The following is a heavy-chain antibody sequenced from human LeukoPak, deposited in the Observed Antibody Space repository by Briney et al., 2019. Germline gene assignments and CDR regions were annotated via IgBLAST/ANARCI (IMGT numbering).Heavy chain of an antibody. V-gene: IGHV1-8*01. J-gene: IGHJ1*01. CDR1: GYTFTSYD. CDR3: TRGGPVAGTHKYFQH. CDR2: MNPNNGNT. Sequence: ASVKVSCKASGYTFTSYDVNWVRQATGQGLEWMGWMNPNNGNTDYAQKFQDRVTLTRNTSISTAYMELSSLRSEDTAVYYCTRGGPVAGTHKYFQHWGQGTLVTVSS. D-gene: IGHD6-19*01.